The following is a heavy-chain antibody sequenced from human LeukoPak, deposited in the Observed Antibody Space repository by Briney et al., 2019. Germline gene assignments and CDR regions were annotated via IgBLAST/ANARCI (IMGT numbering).Heavy chain of an antibody. D-gene: IGHD2-8*01. CDR1: GFTCSSYA. Sequence: QPGGSLRLSCAGSGFTCSSYAMRWVRQAPGKGLEWVSSLSGSGGSTYYADSVKGRFTISRDNSKNTLDLQMNSLRAEDTALYSWAKGLSVDNGGPKENFDYWGQGTLVTVSS. CDR3: AKGLSVDNGGPKENFDY. V-gene: IGHV3-23*01. CDR2: LSGSGGST. J-gene: IGHJ4*02.